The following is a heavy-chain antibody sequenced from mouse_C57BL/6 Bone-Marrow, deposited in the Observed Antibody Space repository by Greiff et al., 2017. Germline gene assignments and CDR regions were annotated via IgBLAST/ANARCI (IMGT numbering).Heavy chain of an antibody. CDR2: IYPRSGNT. D-gene: IGHD1-1*01. CDR3: EVLLRFGRYFDY. Sequence: QVQLKQSGAELARPGASVKLSCKASGYTFTSYGISWVKQRTGQGLEWIGEIYPRSGNTYYNEKFKGKATLTADKSSNTAYMQLRSLTSEDSAVYFGEVLLRFGRYFDYWGQGTTLTVSS. V-gene: IGHV1-81*01. CDR1: GYTFTSYG. J-gene: IGHJ2*01.